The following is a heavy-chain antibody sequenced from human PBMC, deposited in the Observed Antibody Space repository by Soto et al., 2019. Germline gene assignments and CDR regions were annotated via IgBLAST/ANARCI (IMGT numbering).Heavy chain of an antibody. Sequence: ASVKVSCKTSGYNFLNYGMSWVRQAPGQGPEWMGWISVYHGNTIYAQNFQDRVTMTTDTSTSTAYMELTSLRSDDTGVYYCSRDHGGATMALLYWGQGTLVTVSS. D-gene: IGHD3-10*01. CDR3: SRDHGGATMALLY. CDR1: GYNFLNYG. J-gene: IGHJ4*02. V-gene: IGHV1-18*04. CDR2: ISVYHGNT.